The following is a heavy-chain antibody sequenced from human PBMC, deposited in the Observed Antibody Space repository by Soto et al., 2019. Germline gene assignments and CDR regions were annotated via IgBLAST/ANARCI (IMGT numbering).Heavy chain of an antibody. CDR3: ARALKSVRVLQGTRMGRKYYYYGMDV. J-gene: IGHJ6*02. V-gene: IGHV1-69*13. D-gene: IGHD4-4*01. CDR2: IIPIFGTA. Sequence: SSVKVACKASGGTFSSYAISWVRQAPGQGLEWMGGIIPIFGTANYAQKFQGRVTITADESTSTAYMELSSLRSEDTAVYYCARALKSVRVLQGTRMGRKYYYYGMDVWGQGTTVTVS. CDR1: GGTFSSYA.